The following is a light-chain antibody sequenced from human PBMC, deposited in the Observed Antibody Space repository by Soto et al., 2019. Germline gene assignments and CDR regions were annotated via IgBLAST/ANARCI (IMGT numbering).Light chain of an antibody. Sequence: EIVMTQSPATLSVSPGERATLSCRASQSVSSNLAWYQQKPGQAPRLLIYDAFNRATGIPARFSGSGSGTDFTLTISSLEPEDFAVYYCQQRLNWPVTFGQGTRLEIK. J-gene: IGKJ5*01. CDR1: QSVSSN. CDR2: DAF. CDR3: QQRLNWPVT. V-gene: IGKV3-11*01.